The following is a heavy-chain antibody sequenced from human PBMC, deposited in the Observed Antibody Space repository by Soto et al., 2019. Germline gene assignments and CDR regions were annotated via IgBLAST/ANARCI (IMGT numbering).Heavy chain of an antibody. CDR1: GGTFSSYA. CDR2: IIPIFGTA. D-gene: IGHD3-10*01. CDR3: ARDPVNLRLLVRVYYGMDV. Sequence: AASVKVSCKASGGTFSSYAISWVRQAPGQGLEWMGGIIPIFGTANYAQKFQGRVTITADESTSTAYMELSSLRSEDTAVYYCARDPVNLRLLVRVYYGMDVWGQGTTVTVSS. V-gene: IGHV1-69*13. J-gene: IGHJ6*02.